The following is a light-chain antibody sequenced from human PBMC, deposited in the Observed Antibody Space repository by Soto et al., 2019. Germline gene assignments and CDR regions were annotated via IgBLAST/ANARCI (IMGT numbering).Light chain of an antibody. CDR3: QSYDSSLSGAVV. J-gene: IGLJ2*01. CDR2: SNS. Sequence: QSVLTQPPSVSGAPGQRVTISCTGSSSNIGTGYDVHWYQQLPGTAPKLLIYSNSNRPSGVPDRFSGSKSGTSASLAITGLQAEDEADYYGQSYDSSLSGAVVFGGGTKLTVL. V-gene: IGLV1-40*01. CDR1: SSNIGTGYD.